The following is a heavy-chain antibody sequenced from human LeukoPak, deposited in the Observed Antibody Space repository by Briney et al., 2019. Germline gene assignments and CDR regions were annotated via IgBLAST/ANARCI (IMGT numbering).Heavy chain of an antibody. D-gene: IGHD4-17*01. CDR3: ARAFSYGDYDDFDY. J-gene: IGHJ4*02. CDR1: GGSFSGYY. V-gene: IGHV4-34*01. CDR2: INHSGST. Sequence: SETLSLTCAVYGGSFSGYYWSWIRQPPGKGLEWIGEINHSGSTNYNPSLKSRVTISVDTSKNQFSLKLSSVTAADTAVYYCARAFSYGDYDDFDYWGQGTLVTVSS.